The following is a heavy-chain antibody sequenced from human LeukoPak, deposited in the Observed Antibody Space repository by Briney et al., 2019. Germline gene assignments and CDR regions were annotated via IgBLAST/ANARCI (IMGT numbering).Heavy chain of an antibody. CDR3: AKGLYYYGSGSLGDY. CDR1: GFTFSSYA. CDR2: ISGSGGSI. J-gene: IGHJ4*02. Sequence: PGGSLRLSCAASGFTFSSYAMSWVRQAPGKGLEWVSGISGSGGSIYYGDSVKGRFTISRDDSKNTLYLQMNSLRAEDTAVYCCAKGLYYYGSGSLGDYWGQGTLVTVSS. D-gene: IGHD3-10*01. V-gene: IGHV3-23*01.